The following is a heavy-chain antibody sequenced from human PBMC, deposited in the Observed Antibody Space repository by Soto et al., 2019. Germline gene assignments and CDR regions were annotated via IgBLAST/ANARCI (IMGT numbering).Heavy chain of an antibody. J-gene: IGHJ4*02. CDR3: AQERAYYDFWSGYYTGFYFDY. CDR2: IYWNDDK. Sequence: SGPTLVNPTRTLTLTCTFSGFSLSTSGVGVGWIRQPPGKALEWLALIYWNDDKRYSPSLKSRLTITKDTSKNQVVLTMTNMDPVDTATYYCAQERAYYDFWSGYYTGFYFDYWGQGTLVTVSS. D-gene: IGHD3-3*01. V-gene: IGHV2-5*01. CDR1: GFSLSTSGVG.